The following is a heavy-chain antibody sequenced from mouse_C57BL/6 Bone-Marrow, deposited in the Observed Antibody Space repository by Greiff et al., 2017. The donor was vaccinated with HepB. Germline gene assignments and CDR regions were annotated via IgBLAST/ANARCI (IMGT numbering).Heavy chain of an antibody. V-gene: IGHV3-8*01. Sequence: EVHLVESGPGLAKPSQTLSLTCSVTGYSITSDYWNWIRKFPGNKLEYMGYISYSGSTYYNPSLKSRISITRDTSKNQYYLQLNSVTTEDTATYYCARAPVYYDYDVGYFDVWGRGTTVTVSS. CDR1: GYSITSDY. D-gene: IGHD2-4*01. CDR2: ISYSGST. CDR3: ARAPVYYDYDVGYFDV. J-gene: IGHJ1*03.